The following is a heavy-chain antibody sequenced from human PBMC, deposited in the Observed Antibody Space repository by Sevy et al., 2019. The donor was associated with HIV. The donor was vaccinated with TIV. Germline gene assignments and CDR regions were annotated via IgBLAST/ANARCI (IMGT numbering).Heavy chain of an antibody. CDR2: ISYGGSNK. J-gene: IGHJ4*02. CDR3: AKGHTLFNYGSGSSYFDY. CDR1: GFTFSSYG. D-gene: IGHD3-10*01. V-gene: IGHV3-30*18. Sequence: GGSLRLSCAASGFTFSSYGMHWVRQAPGKGLEWVAVISYGGSNKYYADSVKGRFTISRDNSKNTLYLQMNSLRAEDTAVYYCAKGHTLFNYGSGSSYFDYWGQGTLVTVSS.